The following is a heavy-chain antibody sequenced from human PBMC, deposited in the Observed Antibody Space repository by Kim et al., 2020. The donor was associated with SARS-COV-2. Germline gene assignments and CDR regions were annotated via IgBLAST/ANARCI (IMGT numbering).Heavy chain of an antibody. CDR3: ARHNPHRLFDY. V-gene: IGHV4-39*01. CDR2: IYYSGST. Sequence: SETLSLTCTVSGGSISSSSYYWGWIRQPPGKGLEWIGSIYYSGSTYYNPSLKSRVTISVDTSKNQFSLKLSSVTAADTAVYYCARHNPHRLFDYWGQGILGTVSS. CDR1: GGSISSSSYY. J-gene: IGHJ4*02.